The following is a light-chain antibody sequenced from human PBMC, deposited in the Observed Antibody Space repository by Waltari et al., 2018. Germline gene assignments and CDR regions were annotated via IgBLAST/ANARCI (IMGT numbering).Light chain of an antibody. CDR1: QSVARN. V-gene: IGKV3-15*01. CDR3: QQSNNWYT. Sequence: EIVMTQSPASLSVSPGERATLSCRASQSVARNLAWYQHKPGQAPRRLVYGASTRATGIPARFSGSGSGTEFTLTISSLQSEDFAVYYCQQSNNWYTFGQGTKLEIK. CDR2: GAS. J-gene: IGKJ2*01.